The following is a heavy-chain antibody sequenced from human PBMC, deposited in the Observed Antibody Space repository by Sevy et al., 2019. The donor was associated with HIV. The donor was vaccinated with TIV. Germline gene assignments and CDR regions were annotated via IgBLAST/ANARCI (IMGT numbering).Heavy chain of an antibody. V-gene: IGHV3-23*01. CDR3: AKNTRGSHGY. J-gene: IGHJ4*02. Sequence: GGSLRLSCAASGFTFSSYAMSWVRQAPGKGLEWVSAISGSGGSTYYADSVKGRFTNSRDNSKNTRYLQMNSLRAEDTAVYYCAKNTRGSHGYWGQGTLVTVSS. CDR2: ISGSGGST. D-gene: IGHD1-26*01. CDR1: GFTFSSYA.